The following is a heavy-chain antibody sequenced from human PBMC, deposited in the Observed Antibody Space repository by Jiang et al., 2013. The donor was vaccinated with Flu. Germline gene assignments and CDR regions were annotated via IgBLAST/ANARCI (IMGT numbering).Heavy chain of an antibody. J-gene: IGHJ6*01. D-gene: IGHD4-17*01. CDR1: GGSISSSHW. Sequence: GSGLVKPSGTLSLTCAVSGGSISSSHWWSWVRQPPGKGLEWIGEIHHSGTTNYKPSLRSRVTMSVDRSKNQFSLKLSSVTAADTAVYYCTRADYGDHVYYYGMDVWGPRD. CDR3: TRADYGDHVYYYGMDV. CDR2: IHHSGTT. V-gene: IGHV4-4*02.